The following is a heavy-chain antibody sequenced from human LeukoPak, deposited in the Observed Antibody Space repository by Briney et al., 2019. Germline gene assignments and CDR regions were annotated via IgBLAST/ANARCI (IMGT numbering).Heavy chain of an antibody. CDR2: IIPIFGTA. D-gene: IGHD3-10*01. J-gene: IGHJ6*02. Sequence: GSSVKVSCKASGGTFSSYAISWVRQAPGQGLEWMGGIIPIFGTANYAQKFQGRVTITADESTSTAYMELSSLRSEDTAVYYCARVKVTMVRAVIFYYYGMDVWGQGTTVTVSS. CDR1: GGTFSSYA. CDR3: ARVKVTMVRAVIFYYYGMDV. V-gene: IGHV1-69*01.